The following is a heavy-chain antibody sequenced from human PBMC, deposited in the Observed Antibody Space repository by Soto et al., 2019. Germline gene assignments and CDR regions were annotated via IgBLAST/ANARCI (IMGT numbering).Heavy chain of an antibody. V-gene: IGHV3-11*01. CDR3: ARIEGDCSGGSCYSGGFDY. CDR1: GFTFSDYY. Sequence: PGGSLRLSCAASGFTFSDYYMTWIRQAPGKGLEWVSYIDNSGTIKYYADSVKGRFTISRDNTKNSLSLQMNSLGAEDTAIYYCARIEGDCSGGSCYSGGFDYWGQGAPVTVSS. J-gene: IGHJ4*02. CDR2: IDNSGTIK. D-gene: IGHD2-15*01.